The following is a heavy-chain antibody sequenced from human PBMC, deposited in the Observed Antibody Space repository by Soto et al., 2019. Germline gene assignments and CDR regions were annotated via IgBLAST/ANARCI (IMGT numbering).Heavy chain of an antibody. CDR1: GYTLTELS. CDR2: FDPEDGET. V-gene: IGHV1-24*01. Sequence: ASVKVSCKVSGYTLTELSIHWVRQAPGKGLEWMGGFDPEDGETIYAQKFQGRVTMTEDTSTDTAYMELSSLRSEDTAVYYCATAPTYYYDSSGYPALRYWGQGTLVTVSS. J-gene: IGHJ4*02. D-gene: IGHD3-22*01. CDR3: ATAPTYYYDSSGYPALRY.